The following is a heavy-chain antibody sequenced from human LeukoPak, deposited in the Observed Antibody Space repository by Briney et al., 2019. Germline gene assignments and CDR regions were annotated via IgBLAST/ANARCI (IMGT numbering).Heavy chain of an antibody. Sequence: GAQLQTPSRGVGSRFTSNWFGWGRRLSGEGVEGMGIIYPGDSDPASIPSFQRQLPISADNSISTAYLQWSSLKASDSAMYYCARGFRDGKGHCTSSNCYIPEYWGQGTLVTVSS. J-gene: IGHJ4*01. CDR3: ARGFRDGKGHCTSSNCYIPEY. V-gene: IGHV5-51*01. CDR2: IYPGDSDP. D-gene: IGHD2-2*02. CDR1: GSRFTSNW.